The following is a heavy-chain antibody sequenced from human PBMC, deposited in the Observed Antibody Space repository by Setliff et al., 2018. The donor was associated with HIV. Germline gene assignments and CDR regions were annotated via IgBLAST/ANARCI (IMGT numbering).Heavy chain of an antibody. J-gene: IGHJ6*03. V-gene: IGHV4-4*07. CDR2: IYTSGST. CDR1: GGSVNDFY. Sequence: PSETLSLTCTVSGGSVNDFYCNWIRQSAGKGLEWIGRIYTSGSTNDNPSLKSRITISVDTSNNQFSLRLSSVTAADTAVYYCARDKGYYYMDVWGKGITVTVSS. CDR3: ARDKGYYYMDV.